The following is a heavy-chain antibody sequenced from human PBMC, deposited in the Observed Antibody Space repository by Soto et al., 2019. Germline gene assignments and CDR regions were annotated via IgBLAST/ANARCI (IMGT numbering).Heavy chain of an antibody. J-gene: IGHJ4*02. V-gene: IGHV1-3*01. CDR1: GYTFTSYA. D-gene: IGHD6-13*01. Sequence: ASVKVSCKASGYTFTSYAMHWLRQAPGQRIEWMGWINAGNGNTKYSQKFQGRVTITRDTSASTDYMELSSLRSEVMAVYYCVIECGAAAVPPHFDLSGQGTLVTVSS. CDR3: VIECGAAAVPPHFDL. CDR2: INAGNGNT.